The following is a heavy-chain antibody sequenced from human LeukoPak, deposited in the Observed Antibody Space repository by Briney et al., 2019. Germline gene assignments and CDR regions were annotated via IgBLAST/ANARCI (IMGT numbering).Heavy chain of an antibody. Sequence: ASVKVSCKASGYTFTGYYMHWVRQAPGQGLEWMGWINPNSGGTNYAQKLQGRVTMTTDTSTSTAYMELRSLRSDDTAVYYCARFGITIFGVVISYYYMDVWGKGTTVTVSS. CDR2: INPNSGGT. CDR3: ARFGITIFGVVISYYYMDV. CDR1: GYTFTGYY. J-gene: IGHJ6*03. V-gene: IGHV1-2*02. D-gene: IGHD3-3*01.